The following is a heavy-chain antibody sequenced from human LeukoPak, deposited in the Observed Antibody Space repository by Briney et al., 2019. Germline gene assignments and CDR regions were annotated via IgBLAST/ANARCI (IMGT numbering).Heavy chain of an antibody. CDR2: ISSSSSYI. CDR1: GFTFSSYS. J-gene: IGHJ4*02. V-gene: IGHV3-21*01. Sequence: PGGSLRLSCAASGFTFSSYSMTWVRQAPGKGLEWVSSISSSSSYIYYADSVKGRFTISRDNAKNSLYLQMNSLRAEDTAFYYCARGYYDLLTGPDYWGQGTLVTVSS. CDR3: ARGYYDLLTGPDY. D-gene: IGHD3-9*01.